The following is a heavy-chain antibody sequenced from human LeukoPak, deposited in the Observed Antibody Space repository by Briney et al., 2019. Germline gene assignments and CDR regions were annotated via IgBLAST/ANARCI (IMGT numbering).Heavy chain of an antibody. CDR2: VNWDDGTT. V-gene: IGHV3-43D*03. J-gene: IGHJ4*02. Sequence: GGSPRLSCAASGFTFDDYAMNWVRQAPGKGLEWVSLVNWDDGTTYYADSVKGRFTISRDNNKNSLYLQMNSLRLEDTALYYCVKDIGPVTSSPRFDYWGQGTLVTVSS. CDR1: GFTFDDYA. D-gene: IGHD2-2*01. CDR3: VKDIGPVTSSPRFDY.